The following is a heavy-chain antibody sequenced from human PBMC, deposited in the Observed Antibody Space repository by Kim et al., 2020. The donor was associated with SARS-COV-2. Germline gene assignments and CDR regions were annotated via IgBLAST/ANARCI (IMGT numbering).Heavy chain of an antibody. CDR3: AKDSLVGTTVDAFDI. Sequence: DSVKGRFTISRDKSKNTLYLQMNSLRAEDTAIYYCAKDSLVGTTVDAFDIWGQGTMVTVSS. J-gene: IGHJ3*02. D-gene: IGHD1-26*01. V-gene: IGHV3-23*01.